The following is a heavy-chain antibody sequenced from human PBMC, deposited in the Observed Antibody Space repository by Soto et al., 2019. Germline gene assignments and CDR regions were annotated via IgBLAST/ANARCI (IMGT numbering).Heavy chain of an antibody. D-gene: IGHD4-17*01. CDR2: ISGYNGNT. CDR1: GYTFTNYG. Sequence: QVQLVQSGAEVKKPGASVKVSCKATGYTFTNYGITWVRQAPGQGIEWMGWISGYNGNTNYEQKFQGRVTMTTDTDTTTAYMQLGSMRSDDTAVYFCAKKGGMTTVTTGPIDYWGQGTLVTVSS. J-gene: IGHJ4*02. CDR3: AKKGGMTTVTTGPIDY. V-gene: IGHV1-18*01.